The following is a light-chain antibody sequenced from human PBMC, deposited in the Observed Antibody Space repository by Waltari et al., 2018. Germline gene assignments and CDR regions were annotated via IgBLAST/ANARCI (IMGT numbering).Light chain of an antibody. CDR2: SAS. V-gene: IGKV1-39*01. CDR3: QQTYSAPAPT. J-gene: IGKJ4*01. CDR1: QSISNY. Sequence: DIQMTQSPSSLSASVGDRVTITCRASQSISNYLHWYQQKPGQAPKLLIYSASSLHGGVPSRFSGGASGTDFTLTINGLQSEDFATYFCQQTYSAPAPTFGGGTKVEIK.